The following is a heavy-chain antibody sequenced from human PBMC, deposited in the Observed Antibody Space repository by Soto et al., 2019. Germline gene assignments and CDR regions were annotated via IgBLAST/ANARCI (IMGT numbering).Heavy chain of an antibody. CDR1: GFSFSSFS. CDR2: IGSSGSTI. CDR3: ARSIVVVPAVVGP. V-gene: IGHV3-48*01. J-gene: IGHJ5*02. Sequence: PGGSLRLSCAASGFSFSSFSMNWVRQAPGKGLEWVSYIGSSGSTIYYADSVKGRFTISRDKAKNSVYLQMNSLRADDTAVYYCARSIVVVPAVVGPWGQGTLVTVSS. D-gene: IGHD2-2*01.